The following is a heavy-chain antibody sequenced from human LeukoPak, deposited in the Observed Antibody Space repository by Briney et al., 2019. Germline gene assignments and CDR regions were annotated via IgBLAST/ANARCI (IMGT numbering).Heavy chain of an antibody. CDR1: GGTFSSYA. Sequence: GASVKVSCKASGGTFSSYAISWVRQAPGQGLEWMGGFDPEDGETIYAQKFQGRVTMTEDTSTDTAYMELSSLRSEDTAAYYCATIPHYYDSNHWGQGTLVTVSS. J-gene: IGHJ4*02. CDR3: ATIPHYYDSNH. CDR2: FDPEDGET. V-gene: IGHV1-24*01. D-gene: IGHD3-22*01.